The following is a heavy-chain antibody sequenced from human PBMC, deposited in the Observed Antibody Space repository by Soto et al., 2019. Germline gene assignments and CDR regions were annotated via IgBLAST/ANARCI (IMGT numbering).Heavy chain of an antibody. Sequence: SVKVSCKASGGTFSSYTISWVRQAPGQGLEWMGRIIPILGIANYAQKFQGRVTITADKSTGTAYMELSSLRSEDTAVYCCARDKNSSSWYGDYYYYGMDVWGQGTTVTVSS. CDR2: IIPILGIA. V-gene: IGHV1-69*04. CDR1: GGTFSSYT. CDR3: ARDKNSSSWYGDYYYYGMDV. D-gene: IGHD6-13*01. J-gene: IGHJ6*02.